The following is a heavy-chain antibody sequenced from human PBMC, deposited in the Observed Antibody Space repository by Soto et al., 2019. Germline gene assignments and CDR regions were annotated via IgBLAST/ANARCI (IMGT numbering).Heavy chain of an antibody. V-gene: IGHV3-21*01. CDR3: ARHKYHSSGPSAY. D-gene: IGHD3-22*01. Sequence: LRLSCAASGFTFSSYSMNWVRQAPGKGLEWVSSISSSSSYIDYADSVKGRFTISRDNAKNSLYLQMNSLRAEDTAVFYCARHKYHSSGPSAYWGQGTLVTVSS. CDR1: GFTFSSYS. J-gene: IGHJ4*02. CDR2: ISSSSSYI.